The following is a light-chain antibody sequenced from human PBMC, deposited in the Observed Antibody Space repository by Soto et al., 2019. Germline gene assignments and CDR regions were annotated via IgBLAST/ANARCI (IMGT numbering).Light chain of an antibody. CDR3: SSYTSTSTPCV. CDR2: EVS. V-gene: IGLV2-14*01. J-gene: IGLJ1*01. CDR1: SSDVGGYNY. Sequence: QSVLTQPASVSGSPGQSITISCTGTSSDVGGYNYVSWYQLHPGKAPKLIIYEVSHRPSGASNHFSGYKSGNTASLTISGLQAEDEADYYCSSYTSTSTPCVFGTGTKVT.